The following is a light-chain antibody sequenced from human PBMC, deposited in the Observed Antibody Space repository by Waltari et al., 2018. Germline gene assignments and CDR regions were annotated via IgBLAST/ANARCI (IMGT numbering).Light chain of an antibody. Sequence: DVVMTQSQLSLLVTLGKPASICCWTSKSLVHSDGNTYLSWFQQRPGQSPRRLIYQVSIRDSGVPDRFSGSGSGTDFTLKISRVEAEDVGVYYCRQGTHWPRTFGQGTKVEIK. CDR2: QVS. CDR3: RQGTHWPRT. V-gene: IGKV2-30*02. J-gene: IGKJ1*01. CDR1: KSLVHSDGNTY.